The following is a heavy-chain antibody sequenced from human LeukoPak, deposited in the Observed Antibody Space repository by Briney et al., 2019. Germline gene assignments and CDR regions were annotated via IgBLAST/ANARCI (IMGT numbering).Heavy chain of an antibody. CDR3: ARGLGIAAAGN. V-gene: IGHV3-21*01. D-gene: IGHD6-13*01. CDR1: GFTFSSYS. J-gene: IGHJ4*02. CDR2: ISSSSSYI. Sequence: GGSLRLSCAASGFTFSSYSMNWVRQAPGKGLEWVSSISSSSSYIYYADSVKGRFTISRDNAKNSLYLQMNSLRAEDTAVYYCARGLGIAAAGNWGQGTLVTVSS.